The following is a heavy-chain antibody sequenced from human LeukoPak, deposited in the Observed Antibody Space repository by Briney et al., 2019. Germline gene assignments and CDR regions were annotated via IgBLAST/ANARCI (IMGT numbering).Heavy chain of an antibody. CDR2: IYYSGST. D-gene: IGHD2-21*01. J-gene: IGHJ4*02. Sequence: SETLSLTCAVSGGSISSGGYSWSWIRQPPGKGLEWIGYIYYSGSTYYNPSLKSRVTISVDTSKNQFSLKLSSVTAADTAVYYCARGGGGSFDYWGQGTLVTVSS. V-gene: IGHV4-30-4*07. CDR3: ARGGGGSFDY. CDR1: GGSISSGGYS.